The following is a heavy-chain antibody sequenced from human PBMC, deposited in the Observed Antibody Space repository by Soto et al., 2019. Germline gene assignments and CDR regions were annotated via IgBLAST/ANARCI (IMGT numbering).Heavy chain of an antibody. Sequence: EVQLLESGGGLVQPGGSLRLSCAASGFTFSSYAMSWVRQAPGKGLEWVSAISGSGGSTYYADSVKGRFTISRDNSKNTVYLQMNSLRAEDTAVYYCAKDILRYFDWLGDYYGMDVWGQGTTVTVSS. CDR3: AKDILRYFDWLGDYYGMDV. J-gene: IGHJ6*02. D-gene: IGHD3-9*01. V-gene: IGHV3-23*01. CDR1: GFTFSSYA. CDR2: ISGSGGST.